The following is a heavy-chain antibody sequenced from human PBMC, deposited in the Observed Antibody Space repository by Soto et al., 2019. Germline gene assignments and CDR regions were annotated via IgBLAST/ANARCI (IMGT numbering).Heavy chain of an antibody. CDR3: ERTSAVAGTSPSGF. V-gene: IGHV1-18*01. CDR1: GYTFTSYG. J-gene: IGHJ4*02. Sequence: QVQLVQSGAEVKKPGASVKVSCKASGYTFTSYGISWVRQAPGQGLEGMGWISAYNGNTNYAQKLQGRVTMTTDTSSSTAYMELRRLRSADTAVYYCERTSAVAGTSPSGFWGQGTLVTVSS. CDR2: ISAYNGNT. D-gene: IGHD6-19*01.